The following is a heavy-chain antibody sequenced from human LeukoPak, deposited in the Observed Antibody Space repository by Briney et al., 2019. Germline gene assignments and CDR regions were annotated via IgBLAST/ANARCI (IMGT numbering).Heavy chain of an antibody. CDR2: INPSGGST. CDR1: GYTFTSYY. CDR3: AREGYSSGWYEGGAFDI. V-gene: IGHV1-46*01. Sequence: GASVKVSCKASGYTFTSYYMHWVRQAPGQGLEWMGIINPSGGSTSYAQKFQGRVTITTDESTSTAYMELSSLRSEDTAVYYCAREGYSSGWYEGGAFDIWGQGTMVTVSS. D-gene: IGHD6-19*01. J-gene: IGHJ3*02.